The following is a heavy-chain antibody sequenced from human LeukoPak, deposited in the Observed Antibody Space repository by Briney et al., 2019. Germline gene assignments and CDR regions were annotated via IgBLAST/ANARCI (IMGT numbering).Heavy chain of an antibody. CDR3: ARDGSGSYYNPYYYYYYMDV. CDR1: GGSFSGYY. Sequence: SETLSLTCAVYGGSFSGYYWSWIRQPPGKGLEWIGEINHSGSTNYNPSLKSRVTISVDTSKNQFSLKLSSVTAADTAVYYCARDGSGSYYNPYYYYYYMDVWGKGTTVTISS. D-gene: IGHD3-10*01. CDR2: INHSGST. V-gene: IGHV4-34*01. J-gene: IGHJ6*03.